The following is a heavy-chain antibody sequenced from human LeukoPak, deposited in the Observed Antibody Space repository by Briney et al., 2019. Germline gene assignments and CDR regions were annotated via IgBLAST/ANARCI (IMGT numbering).Heavy chain of an antibody. D-gene: IGHD3-9*01. V-gene: IGHV3-23*01. J-gene: IGHJ4*02. CDR2: ITGSGDTT. CDR3: AKWGDYDILTGYYVSDF. Sequence: GGSLRLSCAASGFIFRNYAMSWVRQAPGKGLEWVSAITGSGDTTYYADSVKGRFTISRDNSKNMLYVEMNTLRAEDTAVYYCAKWGDYDILTGYYVSDFWGQGTLVTVSS. CDR1: GFIFRNYA.